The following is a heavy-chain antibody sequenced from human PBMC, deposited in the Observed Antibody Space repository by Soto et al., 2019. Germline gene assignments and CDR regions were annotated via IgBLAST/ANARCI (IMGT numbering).Heavy chain of an antibody. Sequence: GGSLRLSCAASGLTFSSYAMSWVRQAPGKGLEWVSAISGSGGSTYYADSVKGRFTISRDNSKNTLYLQMNSLRAEDTAVYYCAKEMEATILNYYYGMDVWGQGTTVTVSS. J-gene: IGHJ6*01. D-gene: IGHD5-12*01. CDR2: ISGSGGST. CDR1: GLTFSSYA. CDR3: AKEMEATILNYYYGMDV. V-gene: IGHV3-23*01.